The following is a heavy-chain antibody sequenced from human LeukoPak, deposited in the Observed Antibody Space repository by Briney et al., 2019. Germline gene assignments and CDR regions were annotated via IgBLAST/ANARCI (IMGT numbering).Heavy chain of an antibody. J-gene: IGHJ6*03. CDR1: GGSISSYY. D-gene: IGHD1-26*01. Sequence: SETLSLTCTVSGGSISSYYWSWIRQPPGKGLEWIGYIYYSGSTNYNPSLKSRVTISVDTSKNQFSLKLSSVTAADTAVYYCTSGSYSLYYMDVWGKGTTVTFSS. V-gene: IGHV4-59*01. CDR3: TSGSYSLYYMDV. CDR2: IYYSGST.